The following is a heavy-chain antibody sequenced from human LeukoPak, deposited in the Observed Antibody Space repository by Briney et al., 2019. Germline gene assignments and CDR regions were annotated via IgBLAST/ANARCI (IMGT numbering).Heavy chain of an antibody. CDR2: IYYSGST. J-gene: IGHJ4*02. CDR3: ARLSRGAAAGFDC. D-gene: IGHD6-13*01. V-gene: IGHV4-59*01. CDR1: DGSISSYY. Sequence: SETLSLTCTVSDGSISSYYWSWIRQPPGKGLEWIGYIYYSGSTNFNPSLKSRVSISVDTSKNQFSLNLTSVTAADMTFYYCARLSRGAAAGFDCWGPGTLVTVSS.